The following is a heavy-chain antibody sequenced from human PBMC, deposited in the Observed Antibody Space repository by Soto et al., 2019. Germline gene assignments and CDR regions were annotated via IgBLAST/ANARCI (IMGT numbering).Heavy chain of an antibody. CDR1: GGSISSYY. J-gene: IGHJ4*02. V-gene: IGHV4-59*08. CDR2: VHDSWGS. CDR3: AKGVSGPYYGSGLYFDY. Sequence: PSETLSLTCTVSGGSISSYYWSWIRQPPGKGLEWIGYVHDSWGSHYNPSLKSRVAISLDTSKSQFSLKLTSVTATDTAVYYCAKGVSGPYYGSGLYFDYWGQGTLVTVSS. D-gene: IGHD3-10*01.